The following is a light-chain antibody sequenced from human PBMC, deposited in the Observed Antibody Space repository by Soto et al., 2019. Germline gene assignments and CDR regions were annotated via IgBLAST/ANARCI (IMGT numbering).Light chain of an antibody. CDR3: QQYITAPET. V-gene: IGKV3-20*01. CDR1: QSVGSNY. Sequence: EIGLTQSPGTLSLSPGERATLSCRASQSVGSNYLAWYQQKPGQAPRLLIYGASSRATGTPDRFSGSGSGTDFTLTISRLEPEDFAVYHCQQYITAPETFGQGTKVEIK. J-gene: IGKJ1*01. CDR2: GAS.